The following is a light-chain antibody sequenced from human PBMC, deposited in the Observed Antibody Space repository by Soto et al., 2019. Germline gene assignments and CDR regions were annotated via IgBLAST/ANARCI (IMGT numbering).Light chain of an antibody. CDR1: QSISNW. CDR2: DAS. CDR3: QQYNIYSWT. V-gene: IGKV1-5*01. J-gene: IGKJ1*01. Sequence: DIQMTQSPSTLSASVGDRVTITCRASQSISNWLAWYQQKPGKAPKLLIYDASSLESGVPSRFSGSGSGTEFTLTISSLQPDDFATYYCQQYNIYSWTFGKGTKVEIK.